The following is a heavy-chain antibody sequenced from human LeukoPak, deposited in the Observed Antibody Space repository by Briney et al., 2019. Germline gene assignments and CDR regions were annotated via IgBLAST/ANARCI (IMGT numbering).Heavy chain of an antibody. CDR3: AKGVRRGGSSGWIDAFDV. V-gene: IGHV3-23*01. D-gene: IGHD3-22*01. J-gene: IGHJ3*01. Sequence: VGSLRLSCAASGFSFSTYAMSWVRQGPGKGLEWVSSVKGSGDSSYYAESVKGRFTISRDNSRDTLYLQMNSLRDDDTAVYFCAKGVRRGGSSGWIDAFDVWGRGTMVTVSS. CDR1: GFSFSTYA. CDR2: VKGSGDSS.